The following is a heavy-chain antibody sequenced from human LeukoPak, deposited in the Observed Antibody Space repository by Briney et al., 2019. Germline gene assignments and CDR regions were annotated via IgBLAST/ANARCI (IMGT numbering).Heavy chain of an antibody. CDR2: ISAYNGNT. J-gene: IGHJ4*02. Sequence: ASVKVSCKASGYTFTSYGISWVRQAPGQGLEWMGWISAYNGNTNYTQKLQGRVTMNTDTSTSTAYMELRILRSDETAVYYCAKDFLGVAVAGNFDYWGQGTLVTVSS. CDR1: GYTFTSYG. CDR3: AKDFLGVAVAGNFDY. D-gene: IGHD6-19*01. V-gene: IGHV1-18*01.